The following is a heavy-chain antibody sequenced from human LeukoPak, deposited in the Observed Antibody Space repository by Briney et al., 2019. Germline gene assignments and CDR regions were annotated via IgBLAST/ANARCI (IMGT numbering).Heavy chain of an antibody. J-gene: IGHJ3*02. CDR3: AKGWGFNI. V-gene: IGHV6-1*01. CDR2: TYYRSKWYS. CDR1: GDSVSSNTAA. Sequence: SQTLSLTCAISGDSVSSNTAAWNWIRQSPSRRLEWLGRTYYRSKWYSDYAVSVKSRITITPDTSKNQFSLQLNSVTPEDTAVYYCAKGWGFNIWGQGTMVTVSS. D-gene: IGHD3-16*01.